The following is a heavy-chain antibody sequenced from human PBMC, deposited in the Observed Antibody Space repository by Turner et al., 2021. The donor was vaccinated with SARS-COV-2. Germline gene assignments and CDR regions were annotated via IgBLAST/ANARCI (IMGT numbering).Heavy chain of an antibody. V-gene: IGHV3-30*04. CDR1: GFTFSSYA. CDR3: AKEGLLVSLDY. CDR2: MSYDGSNK. Sequence: QVQLVESGGGVVQPGRSLRLSCAASGFTFSSYAMHWVRQAPGKGLEWVAVMSYDGSNKYYADSVKGRFTISRDNSKNTLSLQMNSLRAEDTAVYYCAKEGLLVSLDYWGQGTPVTVSS. D-gene: IGHD2-15*01. J-gene: IGHJ4*02.